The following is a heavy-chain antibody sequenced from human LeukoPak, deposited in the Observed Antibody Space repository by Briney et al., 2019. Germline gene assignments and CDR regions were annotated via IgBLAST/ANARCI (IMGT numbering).Heavy chain of an antibody. CDR2: IYPGDSDT. J-gene: IGHJ4*02. Sequence: GESLKIFCKGSGYSFTSYWIGWVRQMPGKGLEWMGIIYPGDSDTRYSPSFQGQVTISADKSISTAYLQWSSLKASDTAMYYCARRGKAVATAADYWGQGTLVTVSS. D-gene: IGHD6-19*01. CDR1: GYSFTSYW. V-gene: IGHV5-51*01. CDR3: ARRGKAVATAADY.